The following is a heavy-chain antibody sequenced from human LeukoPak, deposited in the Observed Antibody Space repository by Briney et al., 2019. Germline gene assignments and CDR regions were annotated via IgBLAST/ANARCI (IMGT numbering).Heavy chain of an antibody. CDR1: GYTFTSYD. CDR3: ARGPPNWGYDY. V-gene: IGHV1-8*01. J-gene: IGHJ4*02. CDR2: MSPNSGDT. D-gene: IGHD7-27*01. Sequence: GASVKVSCKAFGYTFTSYDFNWVRQAPGQRPEWMGWMSPNSGDTGYAQKFQDRVTMTRNTSISTAYMELSSLRSDDTAVYYCARGPPNWGYDYWGPGTLVTVSS.